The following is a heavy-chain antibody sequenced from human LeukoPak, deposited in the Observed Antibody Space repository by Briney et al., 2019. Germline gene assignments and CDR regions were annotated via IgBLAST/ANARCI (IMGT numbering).Heavy chain of an antibody. Sequence: PSETLSLTCAVYGGSFSGYYWSWIRQPPGKGLEWIGEINHSGSTNYNPSLKSRVTISVDTPKNQFSLKLSSVTAADTAVYYCARGASIVVVVATRYYFDYWGQGTLVTVSS. V-gene: IGHV4-34*01. CDR2: INHSGST. J-gene: IGHJ4*02. CDR1: GGSFSGYY. D-gene: IGHD2-15*01. CDR3: ARGASIVVVVATRYYFDY.